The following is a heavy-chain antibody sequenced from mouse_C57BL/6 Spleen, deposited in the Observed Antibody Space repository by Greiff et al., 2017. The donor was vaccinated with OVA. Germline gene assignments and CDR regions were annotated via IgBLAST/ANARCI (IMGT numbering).Heavy chain of an antibody. CDR2: IDPSDSYT. CDR3: ARAGYGSSLYAMDY. J-gene: IGHJ4*01. D-gene: IGHD1-1*01. V-gene: IGHV1-59*01. Sequence: QVQLKQPGAELVRPGTSVKLSCKASGYTFTSSWMHWVKQRPGQGLEWIGVIDPSDSYTNYNHTFKGKATLTVDTSSSPAYLQLSSLTSEDSAVYDCARAGYGSSLYAMDYWGQGTAVTGAS. CDR1: GYTFTSSW.